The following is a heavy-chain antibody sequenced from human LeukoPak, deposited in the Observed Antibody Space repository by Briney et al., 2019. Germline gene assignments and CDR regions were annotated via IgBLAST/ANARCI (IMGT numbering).Heavy chain of an antibody. CDR3: ARGIDGYNADAFDI. Sequence: SETLSLTCAVSGGSISSSNWWSWVRQPPGKGLEWIGEIYHSGSTNYNPSLKSRVTISVDKSKNQFSLKLSSVTAADTAVYYCARGIDGYNADAFDIWGQGTMVTVSS. CDR2: IYHSGST. D-gene: IGHD5-24*01. V-gene: IGHV4-4*02. CDR1: GGSISSSNW. J-gene: IGHJ3*02.